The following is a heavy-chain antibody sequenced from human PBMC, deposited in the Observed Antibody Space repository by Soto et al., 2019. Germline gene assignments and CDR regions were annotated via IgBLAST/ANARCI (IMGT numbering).Heavy chain of an antibody. D-gene: IGHD6-6*01. Sequence: SETLSLTCSVSGGSISGYYWSWIRQSAGKGLEWIGRIYTTGSTMYNPSLRSRVTMSIDTSKNQFSLRLTSVTAADTAVYYCAKDPLEGGWAARRGSWLDPWGQGFLVTVSS. V-gene: IGHV4-4*07. CDR1: GGSISGYY. CDR3: AKDPLEGGWAARRGSWLDP. CDR2: IYTTGST. J-gene: IGHJ5*02.